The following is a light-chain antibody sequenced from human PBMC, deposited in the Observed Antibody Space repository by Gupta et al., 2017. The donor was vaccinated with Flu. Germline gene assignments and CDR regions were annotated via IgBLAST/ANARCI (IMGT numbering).Light chain of an antibody. CDR1: QSVTNNY. CDR2: GAS. CDR3: LQYGSAYM. Sequence: PGTLSLSPGERATLSCRASQSVTNNYLSWYQHKPGQAPILLIYGASNRATGVPDRSSGSGSGTDFTLTISSLEPEDFAVYYCLQYGSAYMFGQGTKVEI. V-gene: IGKV3-20*01. J-gene: IGKJ1*01.